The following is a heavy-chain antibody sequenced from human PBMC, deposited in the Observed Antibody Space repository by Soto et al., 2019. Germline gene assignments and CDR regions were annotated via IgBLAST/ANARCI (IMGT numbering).Heavy chain of an antibody. CDR1: GGTFSSYT. J-gene: IGHJ6*03. D-gene: IGHD5-12*01. V-gene: IGHV1-69*02. CDR3: AAQHSGYDYYYYMDV. Sequence: SVKVSCKASGGTFSSYTISWVRQAPGQGLEWMGRIIPILGIANYAQKFQGRVTITTDKSTSTAYMELSSLRSEDTAVYYCAAQHSGYDYYYYMDVWGKGTTVTVSS. CDR2: IIPILGIA.